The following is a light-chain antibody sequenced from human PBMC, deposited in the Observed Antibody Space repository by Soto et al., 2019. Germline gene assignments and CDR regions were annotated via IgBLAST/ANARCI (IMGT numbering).Light chain of an antibody. Sequence: EIVLTQSPGTLSLSPGERATLSCRASHSVSSTYLAWYQQKPGQAPRLLIYGASSRATGIPDRFSGSGSGTAFTLTISRLEPEDVAVYYCQQYGSSPPITFGQGTRLEI. CDR1: HSVSSTY. CDR2: GAS. J-gene: IGKJ5*01. V-gene: IGKV3-20*01. CDR3: QQYGSSPPIT.